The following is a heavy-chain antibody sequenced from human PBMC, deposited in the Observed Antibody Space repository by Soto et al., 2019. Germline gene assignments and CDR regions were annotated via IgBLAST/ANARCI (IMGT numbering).Heavy chain of an antibody. V-gene: IGHV4-31*03. CDR2: IYYSGST. J-gene: IGHJ4*02. D-gene: IGHD3-16*01. CDR1: GGSISSGGYY. CDR3: ARGVEGGVFDY. Sequence: QVQLQESGPGLVKPSQTLSLTCTVSGGSISSGGYYWSWIRQHPGKGLEWIGYIYYSGSTYYNPSLKSRVTISVDTSKNQVSMKLSSVTAADTAVYYCARGVEGGVFDYWGQGTLVTVSS.